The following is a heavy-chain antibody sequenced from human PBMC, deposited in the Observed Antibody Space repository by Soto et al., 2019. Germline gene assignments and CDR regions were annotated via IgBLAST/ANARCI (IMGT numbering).Heavy chain of an antibody. Sequence: GGSLRLSCAASGFTFSSYWMSWVRQAPGKGLEWVANIKQDGSEKYYVDSVKGRFTISRDNAKNSLYLQMNSLRAEDTAVYYCASDALWGSRGGAFDIWGQGTMVTVSS. CDR1: GFTFSSYW. CDR2: IKQDGSEK. CDR3: ASDALWGSRGGAFDI. J-gene: IGHJ3*02. D-gene: IGHD7-27*01. V-gene: IGHV3-7*01.